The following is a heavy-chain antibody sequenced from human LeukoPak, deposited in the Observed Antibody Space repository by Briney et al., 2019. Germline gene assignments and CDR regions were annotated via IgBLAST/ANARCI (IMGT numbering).Heavy chain of an antibody. CDR2: IKQDGSEK. V-gene: IGHV3-7*01. D-gene: IGHD6-19*01. CDR3: ARDREAVADYYFDY. CDR1: GLTFSSYW. Sequence: GGSLRLSCAASGLTFSSYWMSWVRQAPGKGLEWVANIKQDGSEKYYGDSVKGRFTISRDNAKNSLYLQMNSLRAEDTAVYYCARDREAVADYYFDYWGQGTLVTVSS. J-gene: IGHJ4*02.